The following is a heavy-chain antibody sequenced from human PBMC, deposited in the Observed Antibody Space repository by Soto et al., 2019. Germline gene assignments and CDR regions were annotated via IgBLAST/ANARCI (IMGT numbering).Heavy chain of an antibody. D-gene: IGHD4-17*01. CDR2: IYYTGST. J-gene: IGHJ4*02. Sequence: SETLSLTCRVSGSSISSYYWSWLRQPPGKGLEWIGNIYYTGSTNYHPSLKSRVIMSVESSKKQFSLRLNSVTAADTAVYYCTRVGGYYGDYPNFDYWVQGALVTVS. CDR1: GSSISSYY. CDR3: TRVGGYYGDYPNFDY. V-gene: IGHV4-59*01.